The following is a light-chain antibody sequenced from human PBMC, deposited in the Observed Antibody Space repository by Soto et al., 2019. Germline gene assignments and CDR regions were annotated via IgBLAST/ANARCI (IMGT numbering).Light chain of an antibody. V-gene: IGKV3-20*01. CDR3: QHYGSSRT. Sequence: EIVLTQSPGTLSLSPGERATLSCRASQSIRSSYLAWYQQKPGQAPRLLIYGASTRATGIPDRFSGSGSGTDLTLTISRLEPEDFAVYYCQHYGSSRTFGQGTKVDIK. CDR1: QSIRSSY. CDR2: GAS. J-gene: IGKJ1*01.